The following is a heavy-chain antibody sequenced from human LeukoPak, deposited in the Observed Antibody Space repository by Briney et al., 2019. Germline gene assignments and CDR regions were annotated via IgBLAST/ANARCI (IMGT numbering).Heavy chain of an antibody. CDR1: GFTFSSYS. D-gene: IGHD6-13*01. CDR2: ISSSSSYI. Sequence: PGGSLRLSCAASGFTFSSYSMNWVRQAPGKGLEWVSSISSSSSYIYYADSVKGRFTISRDNAKNSLYLQMNSLRAEDTAVYYCAKDFEQQLGEDYWGQGTLVTVSS. CDR3: AKDFEQQLGEDY. V-gene: IGHV3-21*01. J-gene: IGHJ4*02.